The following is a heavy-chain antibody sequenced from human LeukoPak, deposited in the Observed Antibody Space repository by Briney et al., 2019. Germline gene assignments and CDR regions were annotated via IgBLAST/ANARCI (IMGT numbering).Heavy chain of an antibody. V-gene: IGHV3-21*01. CDR3: ARSVSRGYSYGSPDAFDI. CDR1: GFTFSSYS. CDR2: ISSSSSYI. J-gene: IGHJ3*02. Sequence: GRSLRLSCAASGFTFSSYSMNWVRQAPGKGLEWVSSISSSSSYIYYADSVKGRFTISRDNAKNSLYLQMNSLRAEDTAVYYCARSVSRGYSYGSPDAFDIWGQGTMVTVSS. D-gene: IGHD5-18*01.